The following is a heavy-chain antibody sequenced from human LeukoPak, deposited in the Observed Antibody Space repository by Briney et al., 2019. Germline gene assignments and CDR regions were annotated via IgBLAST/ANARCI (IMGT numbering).Heavy chain of an antibody. Sequence: GGSLRLSCAASGFTFSSYGMHWVRQAPGKGLEWVANINQDGSEKYYVDSVQGRFTISRDNAKNSLYLQMNSLKTEDTAVYYCASYGSGSHDYWGQGSLVTVSS. J-gene: IGHJ4*02. CDR1: GFTFSSYG. CDR3: ASYGSGSHDY. CDR2: INQDGSEK. V-gene: IGHV3-7*03. D-gene: IGHD3-10*01.